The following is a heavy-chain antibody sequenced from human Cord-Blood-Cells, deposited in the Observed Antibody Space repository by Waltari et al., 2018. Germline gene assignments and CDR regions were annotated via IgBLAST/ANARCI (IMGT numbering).Heavy chain of an antibody. CDR3: AKYSSGWYWYFDL. J-gene: IGHJ2*01. Sequence: QLQLQESGPGLVKPSETLSLTCTVSGGSISSSSYYWGWIRQPPGKGLEWIGSINYSGSTYYNPSLKSRVTISVDTSKNQFSLKLSSVTAADTAVYYCAKYSSGWYWYFDLWGRGTLVTVSS. V-gene: IGHV4-39*01. CDR1: GGSISSSSYY. D-gene: IGHD6-19*01. CDR2: INYSGST.